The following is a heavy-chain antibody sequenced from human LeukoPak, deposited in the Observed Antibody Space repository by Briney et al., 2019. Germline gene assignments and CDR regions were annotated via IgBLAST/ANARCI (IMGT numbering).Heavy chain of an antibody. D-gene: IGHD3-10*01. J-gene: IGHJ4*02. Sequence: GGSLRLSCAASGFTVSSNYMSWVRQAPGKGLEWVSVIYSGGSTYYADSVKGRFTISRDNSKNTLYLQMNSLRAEDTAVYYCTKKAYYGSGSAFDYWGQGTLVTVSS. CDR3: TKKAYYGSGSAFDY. CDR1: GFTVSSNY. CDR2: IYSGGST. V-gene: IGHV3-53*01.